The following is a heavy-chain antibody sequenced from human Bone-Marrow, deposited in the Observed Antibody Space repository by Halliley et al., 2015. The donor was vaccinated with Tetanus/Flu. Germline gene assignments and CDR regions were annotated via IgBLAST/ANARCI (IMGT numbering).Heavy chain of an antibody. CDR1: GGSISSSSW. D-gene: IGHD2-2*01. V-gene: IGHV4-4*02. J-gene: IGHJ4*02. CDR3: ASHPGQCIITSCSPFAF. CDR2: IYHSGST. Sequence: GLVKPSGTLSLTCAVSGGSISSSSWWSWFRQPPGKGLEWIGEIYHSGSTNYNPSLKSRVTISVDKSKNHFSLNLSSVTAADTAVYYCASHPGQCIITSCSPFAFWGQGTLVTVSS.